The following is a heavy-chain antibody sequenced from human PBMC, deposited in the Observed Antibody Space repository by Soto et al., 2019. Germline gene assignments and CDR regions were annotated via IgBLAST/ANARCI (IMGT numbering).Heavy chain of an antibody. CDR2: IYHSGST. J-gene: IGHJ5*02. D-gene: IGHD3-3*01. CDR3: ARDTVLRFLEWSHFDP. Sequence: SETLSLTCAVSGYSISSGYYWGWIRQPPGKGLEWIGSIYHSGSTYYNPSLKSRVTISVDTSKNQFSLKLSSVTAADAAVYYCARDTVLRFLEWSHFDPWGQGTLVTVSS. V-gene: IGHV4-38-2*02. CDR1: GYSISSGYY.